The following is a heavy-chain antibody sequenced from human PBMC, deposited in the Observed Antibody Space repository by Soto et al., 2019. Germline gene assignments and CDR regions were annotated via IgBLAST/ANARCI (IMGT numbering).Heavy chain of an antibody. Sequence: PSETLSLTCTVSGGSVSSGSYYWSWIRQPPGKGLEWIGYIYYSGSTNYNPSLKSRVTISVDTSKNQFSLKLSSVTAADTAVYYCARDARPSGGSRAWFDPWGQGTLVTVSS. CDR2: IYYSGST. J-gene: IGHJ5*02. CDR1: GGSVSSGSYY. V-gene: IGHV4-61*01. D-gene: IGHD6-19*01. CDR3: ARDARPSGGSRAWFDP.